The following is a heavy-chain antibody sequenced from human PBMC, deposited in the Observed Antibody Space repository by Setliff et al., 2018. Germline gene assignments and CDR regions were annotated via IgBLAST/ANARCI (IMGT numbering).Heavy chain of an antibody. CDR1: GFTFGSHA. D-gene: IGHD3-16*01. Sequence: PGGSLRLSCAASGFTFGSHAMHWVRQAPGKGLEWVGRIKGKNDGLATDYAAPVKGRFTISRDDSKNTLYLQMNSLKTEDTAVYYCTTDPSPTFGGVIGAAFDFWGQGTMVT. V-gene: IGHV3-15*01. J-gene: IGHJ3*01. CDR3: TTDPSPTFGGVIGAAFDF. CDR2: IKGKNDGLAT.